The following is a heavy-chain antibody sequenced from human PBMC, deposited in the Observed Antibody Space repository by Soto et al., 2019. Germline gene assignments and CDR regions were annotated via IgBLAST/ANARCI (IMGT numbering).Heavy chain of an antibody. Sequence: VASVKVSCKASGGTFSSYAISWVRQAPGQGVEWMGGIIPIFGTANYAQKFQGRVTITADESTSTAYMELSSLRSEDTAVYYCARDQGASRSGSYGYYYYGMDVWGQGTTVTVSS. J-gene: IGHJ6*02. CDR1: GGTFSSYA. CDR2: IIPIFGTA. V-gene: IGHV1-69*13. D-gene: IGHD3-10*01. CDR3: ARDQGASRSGSYGYYYYGMDV.